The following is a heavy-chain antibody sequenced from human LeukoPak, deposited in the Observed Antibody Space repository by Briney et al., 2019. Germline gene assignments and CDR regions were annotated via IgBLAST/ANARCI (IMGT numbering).Heavy chain of an antibody. D-gene: IGHD3-3*02. CDR2: IKSDGSET. CDR1: GFTFSNYA. V-gene: IGHV3-74*01. J-gene: IGHJ4*02. Sequence: PGGSLRLSCAASGFTFSNYAMSWVRQAPGKGLEWVSRIKSDGSETQYADSVKGRFTISRDNAHNTLYLQMTSLRPEDTAIYYCARVISYFDLWGQGALVTASS. CDR3: ARVISYFDL.